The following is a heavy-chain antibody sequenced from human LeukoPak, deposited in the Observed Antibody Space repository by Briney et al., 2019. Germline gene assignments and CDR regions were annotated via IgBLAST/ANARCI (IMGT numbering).Heavy chain of an antibody. CDR3: ARPPQGIVVVPAATEHDAFDI. J-gene: IGHJ3*02. V-gene: IGHV5-51*01. CDR1: GYSFTSYW. CDR2: IYPGDSDT. D-gene: IGHD2-2*01. Sequence: GESLKISCKGSGYSFTSYWIGWVRQMPGKGREWMGIIYPGDSDTRYSPSFQGQVTISADKSISTAYLQWSSLKASDTAMYYCARPPQGIVVVPAATEHDAFDIWGQGTMVTVSS.